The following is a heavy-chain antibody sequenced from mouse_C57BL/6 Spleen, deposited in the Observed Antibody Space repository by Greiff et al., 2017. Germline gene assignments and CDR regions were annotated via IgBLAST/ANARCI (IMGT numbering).Heavy chain of an antibody. CDR2: IYPGSGNT. Sequence: VMLVESGAELVRPGASVKLSCKASGYTFTDYYINWVKQRPGQGLEWIARIYPGSGNTYYNEKFKGKATLTAEKSSSTAYMQLSSLTSEDSAVYFCARGDYDYFDYWGQGTTLTVSS. V-gene: IGHV1-76*01. J-gene: IGHJ2*01. CDR3: ARGDYDYFDY. CDR1: GYTFTDYY. D-gene: IGHD1-1*02.